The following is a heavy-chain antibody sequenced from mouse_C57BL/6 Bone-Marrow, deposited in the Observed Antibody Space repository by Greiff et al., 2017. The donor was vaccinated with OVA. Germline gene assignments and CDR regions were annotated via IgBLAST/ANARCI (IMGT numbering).Heavy chain of an antibody. J-gene: IGHJ3*01. CDR1: GYTFTSYG. D-gene: IGHD4-1*01. CDR3: ARKVTGFAWFAY. V-gene: IGHV1-81*01. CDR2: IYPRSGNT. Sequence: QVQLQQSGAELARPGASVKLSCKASGYTFTSYGISWVKQRTGQGLEWIGEIYPRSGNTYYNEKFKGKATLTADKSSSTAYMELRSLTSEDSAVYFCARKVTGFAWFAYWGQGTLVTVSA.